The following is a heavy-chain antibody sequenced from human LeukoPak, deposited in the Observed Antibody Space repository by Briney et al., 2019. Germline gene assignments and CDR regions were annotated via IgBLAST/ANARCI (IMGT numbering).Heavy chain of an antibody. CDR2: IDPSGRHT. Sequence: GASVKVSCKASGYTFTSYYLHWVRQAPGQGLEWMGLIDPSGRHTSYAEKFQGRVTVTRDTSTSTVYMELSSLRSEDTAIYYCAREEEGGAFDYWGQGTLVTVSP. J-gene: IGHJ4*02. CDR3: AREEEGGAFDY. D-gene: IGHD3-16*01. CDR1: GYTFTSYY. V-gene: IGHV1-46*01.